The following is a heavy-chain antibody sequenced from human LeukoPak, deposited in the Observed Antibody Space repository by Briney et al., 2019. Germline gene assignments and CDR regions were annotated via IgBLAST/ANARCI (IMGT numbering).Heavy chain of an antibody. J-gene: IGHJ3*02. V-gene: IGHV4-34*01. CDR3: ARGLSSSSPTAFDI. Sequence: PSETLSLTCAVYGGSFSGYYWSGNRQPPGKGLEWIGEINHSGSTHYNPSLKRRVTTSGDTSRNHFSLKRSSVTAADTAVYYCARGLSSSSPTAFDIWGQGTMVTVSS. CDR1: GGSFSGYY. D-gene: IGHD6-6*01. CDR2: INHSGST.